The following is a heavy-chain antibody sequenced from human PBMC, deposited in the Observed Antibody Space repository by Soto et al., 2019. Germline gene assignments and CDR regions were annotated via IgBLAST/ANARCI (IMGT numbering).Heavy chain of an antibody. CDR2: ISSSSSYI. D-gene: IGHD3-10*01. CDR3: AREGVQHGSGPYYYYGMDV. Sequence: EVQLVESGGGLVKPGGSLRLSCAASGFTFSSYSMNWVRQAPGKGLEWVSSISSSSSYIYYADSVKGRFTISRDNAKNSLQLHMNSLRAEDTAVYYCAREGVQHGSGPYYYYGMDVWGQGTTVTASS. CDR1: GFTFSSYS. J-gene: IGHJ6*02. V-gene: IGHV3-21*01.